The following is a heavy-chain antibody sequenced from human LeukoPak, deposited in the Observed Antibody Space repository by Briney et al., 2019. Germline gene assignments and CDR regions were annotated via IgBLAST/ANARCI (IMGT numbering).Heavy chain of an antibody. J-gene: IGHJ4*02. Sequence: GSLRLPCAASGFTFSSYAMSWVRQAPGKGLEWVSAISGSGGSTYYADSVKGRFTISRDNSKNTLYLQMNSLRAEGTAVYYCAKDLAGFWMTTVTTVDFDYWGQGTLVTVSS. CDR2: ISGSGGST. D-gene: IGHD4-17*01. CDR3: AKDLAGFWMTTVTTVDFDY. CDR1: GFTFSSYA. V-gene: IGHV3-23*01.